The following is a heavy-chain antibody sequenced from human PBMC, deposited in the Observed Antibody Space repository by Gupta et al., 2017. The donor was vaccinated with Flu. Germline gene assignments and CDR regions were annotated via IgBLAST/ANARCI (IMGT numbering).Heavy chain of an antibody. CDR3: ARGGQYQLSRENY. V-gene: IGHV3-33*01. J-gene: IGHJ4*02. D-gene: IGHD2-2*01. CDR2: IGYDGSNK. Sequence: QVQLVESGGGVVQPGTSLRLSCVVSGFSFGSYGMHWVRQAPGKGREGVAIIGYDGSNKYYADSVKGRFTISRDNSKNTLFLQMNSLRAEDTAVYYCARGGQYQLSRENYWGQGTLVTVSS. CDR1: GFSFGSYG.